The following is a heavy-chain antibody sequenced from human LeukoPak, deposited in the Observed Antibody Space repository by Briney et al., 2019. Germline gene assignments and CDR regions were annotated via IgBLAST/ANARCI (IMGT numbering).Heavy chain of an antibody. CDR2: IYYSGST. J-gene: IGHJ4*02. CDR1: GGSISSYY. CDR3: ARARGDSGYPSWVDY. V-gene: IGHV4-59*01. D-gene: IGHD5-12*01. Sequence: PSETLSLTCTVSGGSISSYYWSWIRQPPGKGLEWIGYIYYSGSTNYNPSLKSRVTISVDTSKNQFSLKLSSVTAADTAVYYCARARGDSGYPSWVDYWGQGSLVTVSS.